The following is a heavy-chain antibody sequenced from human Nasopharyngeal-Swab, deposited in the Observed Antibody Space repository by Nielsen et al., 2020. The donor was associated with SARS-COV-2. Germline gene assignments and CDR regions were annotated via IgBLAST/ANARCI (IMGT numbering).Heavy chain of an antibody. D-gene: IGHD2-2*01. V-gene: IGHV3-30-3*01. J-gene: IGHJ4*02. Sequence: GGSLRLSCVASGFTFRTYAFHWVRQAPGKGLEWVTFISSDGSNKYYADSVKGRFTISRDNSKNTVYLQVNSLRADDTAVYYCARGTYDFQLLFCDYWGQGTLVTVSS. CDR3: ARGTYDFQLLFCDY. CDR2: ISSDGSNK. CDR1: GFTFRTYA.